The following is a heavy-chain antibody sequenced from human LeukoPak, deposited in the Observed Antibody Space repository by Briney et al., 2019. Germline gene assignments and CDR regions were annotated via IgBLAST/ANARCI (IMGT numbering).Heavy chain of an antibody. CDR2: MNPNSGNT. J-gene: IGHJ1*01. V-gene: IGHV1-8*03. D-gene: IGHD4-17*01. Sequence: ASVKVSCKASGYTFTSYDINWVRQATGQGLEWMGWMNPNSGNTGYAQKFQGRVTITRNTSISTAYMELSSLRSEDTAVYYCARGRRWATVTTSGEGAEYFQHWGQGTLVTVSS. CDR1: GYTFTSYD. CDR3: ARGRRWATVTTSGEGAEYFQH.